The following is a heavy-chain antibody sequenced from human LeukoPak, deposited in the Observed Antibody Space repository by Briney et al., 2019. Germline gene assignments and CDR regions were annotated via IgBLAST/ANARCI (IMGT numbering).Heavy chain of an antibody. CDR3: AGTTTKTRYYYYGMDV. D-gene: IGHD4-11*01. Sequence: SETLSLTCTVSGGSISSYYWSWIRQPPGKGLEWIGYIYYSGSTNYNPSLKSRVTISVDTSKSQFSLKLSSVTAADTAVYYCAGTTTKTRYYYYGMDVWGQGTTVTVSS. V-gene: IGHV4-59*08. J-gene: IGHJ6*02. CDR2: IYYSGST. CDR1: GGSISSYY.